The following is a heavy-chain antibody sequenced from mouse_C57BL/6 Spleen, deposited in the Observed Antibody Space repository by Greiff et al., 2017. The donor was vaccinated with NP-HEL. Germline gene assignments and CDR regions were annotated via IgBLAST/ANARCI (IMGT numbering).Heavy chain of an antibody. CDR1: GYAFSSSW. CDR2: IYPGDGDT. J-gene: IGHJ1*03. Sequence: QVQLQQSGPELVKPGASVKISCKASGYAFSSSWMNWVKQRPGKGLEWIGRIYPGDGDTNYNGKFKGKATLTADKSSSTAYMQLSSLTSEDSAVYFCARWYLDDWGTGTTVTVSS. V-gene: IGHV1-82*01. CDR3: ARWYLDD.